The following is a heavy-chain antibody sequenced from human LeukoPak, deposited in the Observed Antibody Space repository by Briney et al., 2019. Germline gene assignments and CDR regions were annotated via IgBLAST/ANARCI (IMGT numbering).Heavy chain of an antibody. CDR2: ISGSGGST. D-gene: IGHD3-10*01. J-gene: IGHJ4*01. Sequence: GGSLRLSCAASGFTFSSYAMTWVRQVPGKGLEWVSAISGSGGSTYYADSVKGRFTISRDNSKNTLYLQMSSLRGEDTATYYCAKRAFFFYGPGSYLDYWGQGILVTVSS. CDR3: AKRAFFFYGPGSYLDY. CDR1: GFTFSSYA. V-gene: IGHV3-23*01.